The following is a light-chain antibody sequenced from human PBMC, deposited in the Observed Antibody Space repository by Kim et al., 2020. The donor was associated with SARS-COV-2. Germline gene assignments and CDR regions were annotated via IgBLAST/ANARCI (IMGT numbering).Light chain of an antibody. CDR1: SGSIASNY. Sequence: NFMLTQPHSVSESPGKTVIISCTRSSGSIASNYVQWYQQRPGSSPTSVIYEDNQRPSGVPDRFSGSIDSSSNSASLTISGLKTEDEADYYCQSYNTSTWVFGGGTQLTVL. CDR3: QSYNTSTWV. CDR2: EDN. V-gene: IGLV6-57*01. J-gene: IGLJ3*02.